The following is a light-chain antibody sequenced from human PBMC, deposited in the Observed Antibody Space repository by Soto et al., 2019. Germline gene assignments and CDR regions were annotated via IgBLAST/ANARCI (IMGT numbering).Light chain of an antibody. V-gene: IGKV3-20*01. CDR1: QSVITY. CDR3: QQYASTPLT. CDR2: GAS. J-gene: IGKJ4*01. Sequence: ESVLTQSPGTLSLSPGERATLSCRASQSVITYLAWYQQKPGQAPRLLIYGASSRATGIPDRFSGSGSGTDFTLTISRLEPEDVAVYYCQQYASTPLTFGGATKVEIK.